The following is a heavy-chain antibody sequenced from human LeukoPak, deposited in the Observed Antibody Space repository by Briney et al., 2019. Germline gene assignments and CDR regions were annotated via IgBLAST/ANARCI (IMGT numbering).Heavy chain of an antibody. CDR2: ISGSGDST. Sequence: GGSLRLSCAASGFTFSSYAMSWVRQAPGKGLEWVSAISGSGDSTYYGDSVKGRFTISRDNSKNTLYLQMNSLGAEDTAVYYCAKTRPLDSSSWSHGDYWGQGTLVTVSS. CDR3: AKTRPLDSSSWSHGDY. V-gene: IGHV3-23*01. CDR1: GFTFSSYA. J-gene: IGHJ4*02. D-gene: IGHD6-13*01.